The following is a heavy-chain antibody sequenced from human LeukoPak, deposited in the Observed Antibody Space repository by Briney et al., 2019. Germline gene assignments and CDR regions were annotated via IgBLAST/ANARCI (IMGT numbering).Heavy chain of an antibody. Sequence: GGSLRLSCAASGFTFSSYSMNWVRQAPGKGLEWVSSISSSSSYIYYADSVKGRFTISRDNAKNSLYLQMKSLRAEDTAVYYCASDVVVPAAIDDDAFDIWGQGTMVTVSS. V-gene: IGHV3-21*01. CDR3: ASDVVVPAAIDDDAFDI. D-gene: IGHD2-2*02. CDR1: GFTFSSYS. J-gene: IGHJ3*02. CDR2: ISSSSSYI.